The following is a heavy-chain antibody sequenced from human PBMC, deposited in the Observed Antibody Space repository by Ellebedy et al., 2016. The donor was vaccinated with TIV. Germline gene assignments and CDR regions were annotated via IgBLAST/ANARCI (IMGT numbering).Heavy chain of an antibody. J-gene: IGHJ4*02. CDR3: ARDAARSGWNSDY. V-gene: IGHV3-23*01. D-gene: IGHD6-19*01. CDR2: LTTGGVT. CDR1: GFTFSTYA. Sequence: PGGSLRLSCVVSGFTFSTYAMRWFRQAPGKGLEWVSSLTTGGVTFYAESVKDRFTISRDSSKNTLYLQMNSLRVEDTAVYYCARDAARSGWNSDYWGQGTLVTVSS.